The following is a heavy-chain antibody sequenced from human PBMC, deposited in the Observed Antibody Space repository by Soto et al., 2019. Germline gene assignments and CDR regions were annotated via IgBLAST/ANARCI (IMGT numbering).Heavy chain of an antibody. J-gene: IGHJ6*02. CDR3: ARSPTDSSGWYRYYYGMDV. CDR1: GDSVSSNSAA. V-gene: IGHV6-1*01. CDR2: TYYRSKWYN. D-gene: IGHD6-19*01. Sequence: SQTLSLTCAISGDSVSSNSAAWNWIRQSPSRGLEWLGRTYYRSKWYNDYAVSVKSRITINPDTSKNQFSLQLNSVTPEDTAVYYCARSPTDSSGWYRYYYGMDVWGQGTTVTVSS.